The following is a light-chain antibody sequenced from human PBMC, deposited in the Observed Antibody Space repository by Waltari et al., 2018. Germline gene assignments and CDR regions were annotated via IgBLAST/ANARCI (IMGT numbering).Light chain of an antibody. CDR3: CSYAGPDNHVV. CDR2: DVN. J-gene: IGLJ2*01. Sequence: QSALTQPRSVSGSPAQSVPISCPGTSSDIGGYNYVPWYQQYPGKAPKLIIYDVNKRPPGVPDRFSGSKSGNTASLTISGLQTEDEADYYCCSYAGPDNHVVFGGGTKMTVL. V-gene: IGLV2-11*01. CDR1: SSDIGGYNY.